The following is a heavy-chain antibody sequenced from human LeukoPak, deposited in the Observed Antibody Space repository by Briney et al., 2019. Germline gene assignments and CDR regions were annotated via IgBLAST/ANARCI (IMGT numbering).Heavy chain of an antibody. D-gene: IGHD4-23*01. CDR3: ARAEKGRWATVVTIDGAFDI. V-gene: IGHV3-21*01. CDR2: ISSSSSYI. J-gene: IGHJ3*02. CDR1: GFTFSSYS. Sequence: GGSLRLSCAASGFTFSSYSMNWVRQAPGKGLEWVSPISSSSSYIYYADSVKGRFTISRDNAKNSLYLQMNSLRAEDTAVYYCARAEKGRWATVVTIDGAFDIWGQGTMVTVSS.